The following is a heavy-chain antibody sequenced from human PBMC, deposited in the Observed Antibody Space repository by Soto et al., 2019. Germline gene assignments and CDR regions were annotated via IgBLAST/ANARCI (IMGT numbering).Heavy chain of an antibody. J-gene: IGHJ5*02. CDR3: ARERRIKNWFDT. Sequence: ASVKVSCKASGYTFTSYAMHWVRQAPGQRLEWMGWINAGNGNTKYSQKFQGRVTITRDTSASTAYMELSSLRSEDTAVYYCARERRIKNWFDTWGQGTLVTVSS. CDR2: INAGNGNT. CDR1: GYTFTSYA. D-gene: IGHD1-1*01. V-gene: IGHV1-3*01.